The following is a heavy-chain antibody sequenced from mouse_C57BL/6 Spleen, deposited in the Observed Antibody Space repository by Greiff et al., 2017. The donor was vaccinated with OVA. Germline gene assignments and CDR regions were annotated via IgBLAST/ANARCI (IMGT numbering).Heavy chain of an antibody. Sequence: QVTLKVSGPGLLQSSQTLSLTCSFSWFSLSTSGMGVSWIRQPSGKGLEWLAHIYWDDDKSYNPSLKSRLTISKDTSRNQVFLKITSVDTADTATYYCARSRPSFDYWGQGTTLTVSS. CDR3: ARSRPSFDY. V-gene: IGHV8-12*01. J-gene: IGHJ2*01. CDR1: WFSLSTSGMG. CDR2: IYWDDDK.